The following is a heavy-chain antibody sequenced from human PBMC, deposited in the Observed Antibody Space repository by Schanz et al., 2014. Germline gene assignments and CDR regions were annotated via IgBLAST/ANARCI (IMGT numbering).Heavy chain of an antibody. Sequence: EVQLVESGGGLVQRGGSLRLSCAASGFSFGSYAMSWVRQAPGRGLEWVSALSARGHRTQYADSVKGRFTISRDNSKNTLYLQVNSLRAEDTAVYYCARARGGGSGTYYRHEYFQHWGQGTLVTVSS. CDR3: ARARGGGSGTYYRHEYFQH. CDR2: LSARGHRT. D-gene: IGHD3-10*01. CDR1: GFSFGSYA. J-gene: IGHJ1*01. V-gene: IGHV3-23*04.